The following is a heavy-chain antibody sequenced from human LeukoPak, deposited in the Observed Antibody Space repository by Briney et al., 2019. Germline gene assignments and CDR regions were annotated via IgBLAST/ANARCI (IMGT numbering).Heavy chain of an antibody. CDR2: IYYSGTT. V-gene: IGHV4-59*01. J-gene: IGHJ6*02. Sequence: SETLSLTCAVSGGSISSYYWSWLRQPPGRGLEWVGYIYYSGTTNYNPSLKSRVTISVDTSKNQFSLKLTSVTAADTAVYYCAREDPQTTVPEGLDVWGQGTTVTVSS. CDR3: AREDPQTTVPEGLDV. D-gene: IGHD4-17*01. CDR1: GGSISSYY.